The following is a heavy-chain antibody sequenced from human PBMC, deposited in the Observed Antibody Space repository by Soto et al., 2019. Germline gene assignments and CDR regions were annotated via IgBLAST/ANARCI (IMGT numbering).Heavy chain of an antibody. D-gene: IGHD3-10*01. CDR1: GFTFSDYA. CDR3: AAPRDEYGSGVSWFTYGMDI. CDR2: LDGAGGST. V-gene: IGHV3-23*01. Sequence: TGGSLRLSCLASGFTFSDYAMTWVRHVPGRGLEWVASLDGAGGSTYADSVRGRFTISRDNSQNTLFLQMKRLTVDDTAIYYCAAPRDEYGSGVSWFTYGMDIWGQGTTVTVSS. J-gene: IGHJ6*02.